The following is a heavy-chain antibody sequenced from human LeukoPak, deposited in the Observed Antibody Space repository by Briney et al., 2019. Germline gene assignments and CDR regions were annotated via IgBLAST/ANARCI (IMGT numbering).Heavy chain of an antibody. Sequence: ASVKVSCKASGYTFSSYYMHWVRQAPGQGLEWMGIINPSGGSTSYAQKFQGGVTMTRDMSTSTVYMELSSLRSEDTAVYYCARDPTRWELSFDYWGQGTLVTVSS. V-gene: IGHV1-46*01. CDR1: GYTFSSYY. CDR3: ARDPTRWELSFDY. J-gene: IGHJ4*02. D-gene: IGHD1-26*01. CDR2: INPSGGST.